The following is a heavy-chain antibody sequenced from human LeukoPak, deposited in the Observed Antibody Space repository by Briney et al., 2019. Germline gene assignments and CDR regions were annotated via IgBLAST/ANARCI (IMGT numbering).Heavy chain of an antibody. D-gene: IGHD3-22*01. CDR1: GGSISSGGYY. CDR2: IYCSGST. J-gene: IGHJ4*02. Sequence: SQTLSLTCTVSGGSISSGGYYWSWIRQHPGKGLEWIGYIYCSGSTYYNPSLKSRVTISVDTSKNQFSLKLSSVTAADTAVYYCAREGYDSSGYYYEDYWGQGTLVTVSS. V-gene: IGHV4-31*03. CDR3: AREGYDSSGYYYEDY.